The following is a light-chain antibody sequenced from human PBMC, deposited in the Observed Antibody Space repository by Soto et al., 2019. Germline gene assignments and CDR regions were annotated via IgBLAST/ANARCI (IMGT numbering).Light chain of an antibody. V-gene: IGLV2-14*01. CDR2: EVS. Sequence: QSVLTQPASVSGSPGQSITISCTGTSSDVGGYNYVSWYQQHPGKAPKLMIYEVSNRPSGVSNRVSGSKSGNTASLTICGLQGEVEPDYYCSSYTSSSTWVFGRGTKGTV. CDR3: SSYTSSSTWV. CDR1: SSDVGGYNY. J-gene: IGLJ6*01.